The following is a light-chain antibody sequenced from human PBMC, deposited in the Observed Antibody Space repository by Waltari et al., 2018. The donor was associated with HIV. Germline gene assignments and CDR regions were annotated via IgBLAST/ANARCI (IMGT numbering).Light chain of an antibody. CDR2: GVT. CDR1: SSDIGGF. Sequence: QSALTHPPSASGSPGQSVTISCTRTSSDIGGFVSWYKQHSDTAPKIIVYGVTKQPSRVPERFTGSTSGSTASVPVPVLQAEDEANYYCGSYAGDDSAEVVFGEETKLSLL. J-gene: IGLJ2*01. CDR3: GSYAGDDSAEVV. V-gene: IGLV2-8*01.